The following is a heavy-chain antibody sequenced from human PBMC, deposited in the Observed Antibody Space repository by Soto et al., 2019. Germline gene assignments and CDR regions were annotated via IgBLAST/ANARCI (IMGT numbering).Heavy chain of an antibody. CDR1: GFTFSSYA. CDR2: ISGSGGST. D-gene: IGHD2-21*01. CDR3: TRTKTGTYSLDY. V-gene: IGHV3-23*01. Sequence: GGSLRLSCAASGFTFSSYAMSWVRQAPGKGLEWVSAISGSGGSTYYADSVKGRFTISRDNSKNTLYLQMNSLRSEDTAVYYCTRTKTGTYSLDYWGQGTQVTVSS. J-gene: IGHJ4*02.